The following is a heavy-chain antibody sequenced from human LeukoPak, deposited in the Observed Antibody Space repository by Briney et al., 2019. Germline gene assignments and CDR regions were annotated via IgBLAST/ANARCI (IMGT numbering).Heavy chain of an antibody. V-gene: IGHV3-33*06. D-gene: IGHD6-13*01. J-gene: IGHJ4*02. Sequence: GGSLRLSCAASGFTFSSYGMHWVRQAPGKGLEWVAVIWYDGSNKYYADSVKGRSTISRDNSKNTLYLQMNSLRADDTAVYFCAKGHIDSRYLYFDSWGQGILVTVSP. CDR2: IWYDGSNK. CDR1: GFTFSSYG. CDR3: AKGHIDSRYLYFDS.